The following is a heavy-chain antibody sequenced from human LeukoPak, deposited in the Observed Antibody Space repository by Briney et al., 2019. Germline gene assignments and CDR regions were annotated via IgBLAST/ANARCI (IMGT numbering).Heavy chain of an antibody. D-gene: IGHD2-15*01. Sequence: GGSLRLSCAASGYTFSSYWMTWVRQAPGKGLEWVAKIKQDGSEGNYVDSVKGRFTISRDNAKNSLYLQMNSLRAEDTGVYYCASTATLSYWGQGTLVTVSS. CDR3: ASTATLSY. V-gene: IGHV3-7*01. J-gene: IGHJ4*02. CDR1: GYTFSSYW. CDR2: IKQDGSEG.